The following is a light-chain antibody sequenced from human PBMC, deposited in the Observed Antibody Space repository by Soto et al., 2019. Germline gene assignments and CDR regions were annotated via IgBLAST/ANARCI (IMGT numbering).Light chain of an antibody. Sequence: ITQSPSTXSVPRPERVTLTCRASQSVRRNLAWYQPRTAKXPXXXIYGAYNRATGITTRFSGSGYGTEFTLTRRRQQYEDSAVYYCQQYSHSWTVGQGTQVDI. CDR1: QSVRRN. CDR3: QQYSHSWT. CDR2: GAY. V-gene: IGKV3-15*01. J-gene: IGKJ1*01.